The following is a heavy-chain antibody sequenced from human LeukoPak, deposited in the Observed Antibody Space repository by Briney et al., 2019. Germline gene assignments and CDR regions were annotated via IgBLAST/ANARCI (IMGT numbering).Heavy chain of an antibody. CDR2: ISYDGSNK. CDR3: ARDIDGLNWFDP. Sequence: GRSLRLSCAASGFTFSSYAMHWVRQAPGKGLEWVAVISYDGSNKYYADSVKGRFTISRDNSKNTLYLQMNSLRAEDTPVYYCARDIDGLNWFDPWGQGTLVTVSS. J-gene: IGHJ5*02. D-gene: IGHD5-24*01. CDR1: GFTFSSYA. V-gene: IGHV3-30-3*01.